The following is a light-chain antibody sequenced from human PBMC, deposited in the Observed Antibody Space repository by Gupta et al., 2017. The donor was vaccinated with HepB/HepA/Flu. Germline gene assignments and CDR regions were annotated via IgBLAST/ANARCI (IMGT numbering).Light chain of an antibody. Sequence: EIVLTQSPATLSLSTGERATLSCRASQSVSSYLAWYQQKPGQAPRLIIYDASNRAIGIPASFSGGGDLKDFTLTSSRREYEAFAVYYVQQRSTSGAFGQGTRLDIK. V-gene: IGKV3-11*01. J-gene: IGKJ5*01. CDR1: QSVSSY. CDR2: DAS. CDR3: QQRSTSGA.